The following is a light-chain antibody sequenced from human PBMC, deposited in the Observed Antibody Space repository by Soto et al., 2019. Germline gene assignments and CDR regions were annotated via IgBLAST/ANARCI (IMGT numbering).Light chain of an antibody. CDR2: AAS. Sequence: DIQLTQSPSFLSASVGDRVTITCRASQGISSYLAWYQQKPGKAPKRLIYAASTLQSGVPSRFSGSGSGTEFTLTISSLQPEDFATYYGQQLNSYPLTFGGGTKVEIK. CDR3: QQLNSYPLT. V-gene: IGKV1-9*01. CDR1: QGISSY. J-gene: IGKJ4*01.